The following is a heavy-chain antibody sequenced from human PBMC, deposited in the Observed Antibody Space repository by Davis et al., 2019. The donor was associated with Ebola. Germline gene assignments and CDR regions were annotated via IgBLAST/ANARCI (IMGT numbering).Heavy chain of an antibody. D-gene: IGHD2-15*01. V-gene: IGHV1-46*03. CDR2: INPSGGST. CDR3: AREAIVVVAAATWMYYYYGMDV. Sequence: AASVKVSCKASGYTFTGYYMHWVRQAPGQGLEWMGIINPSGGSTSYAQKFQGRVTMTRDTSTSTVYMELSSLRSEDTAVYYCAREAIVVVAAATWMYYYYGMDVWGQGTTVTVSS. J-gene: IGHJ6*02. CDR1: GYTFTGYY.